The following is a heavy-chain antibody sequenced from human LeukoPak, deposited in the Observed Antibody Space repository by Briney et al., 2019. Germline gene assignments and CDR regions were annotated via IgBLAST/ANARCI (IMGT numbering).Heavy chain of an antibody. V-gene: IGHV1-69*04. CDR3: ARSFIGIQYYYDSSGYGWAFDI. CDR2: IIPILGIA. D-gene: IGHD3-22*01. J-gene: IGHJ3*02. CDR1: GGTFSSYA. Sequence: ASVKVSCKASGGTFSSYAISWVRQAPGQGLEWMGRIIPILGIANYAQKFQGRVTITADKSTSTAYMELSSLRSEDTAVYYCARSFIGIQYYYDSSGYGWAFDIWGQGTMVTVSS.